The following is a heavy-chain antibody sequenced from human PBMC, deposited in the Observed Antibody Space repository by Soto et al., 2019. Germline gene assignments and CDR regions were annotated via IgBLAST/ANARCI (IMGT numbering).Heavy chain of an antibody. J-gene: IGHJ5*02. D-gene: IGHD6-19*01. Sequence: SVKVSCRASGGTFSSYAISWVRQAPGQGLEWMGGIIPIFGTANYAQKFQGRVTITADESTSTAYMELSSLRSEDTAVYYCARDTPGIAVAGVFGPWGQGTLVTVSS. CDR2: IIPIFGTA. CDR1: GGTFSSYA. V-gene: IGHV1-69*13. CDR3: ARDTPGIAVAGVFGP.